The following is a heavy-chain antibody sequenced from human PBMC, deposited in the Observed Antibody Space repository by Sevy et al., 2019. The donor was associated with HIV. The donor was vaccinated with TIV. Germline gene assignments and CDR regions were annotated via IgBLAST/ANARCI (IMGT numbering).Heavy chain of an antibody. V-gene: IGHV4-59*01. J-gene: IGHJ4*02. CDR1: GGSISSYY. D-gene: IGHD5-12*01. Sequence: SETLSLTCTVSGGSISSYYWSWIRQPPGKGLEWIGDIYYSGSTNYNPSLKSRVTISVDTSKNPFSLKLSSVTAADTAVYYCARDRDGYTAGFDYWGQGTLVTVSS. CDR2: IYYSGST. CDR3: ARDRDGYTAGFDY.